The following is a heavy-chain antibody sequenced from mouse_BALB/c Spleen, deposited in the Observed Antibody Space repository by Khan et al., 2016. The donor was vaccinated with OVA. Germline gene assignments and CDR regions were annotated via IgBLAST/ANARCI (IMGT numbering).Heavy chain of an antibody. Sequence: EVQLQESGPELVKPGASVKISCTTSGYTFTEYTLHWVKQSHGKSLEWIGVINPKNGVTSYNQKFKGKATLTVDKSSSTAYMEFRSLTSEDSAVFYCAKDAGRYWGQGTSVTVSS. J-gene: IGHJ4*01. D-gene: IGHD3-3*01. CDR2: INPKNGVT. V-gene: IGHV1-18*01. CDR3: AKDAGRY. CDR1: GYTFTEYT.